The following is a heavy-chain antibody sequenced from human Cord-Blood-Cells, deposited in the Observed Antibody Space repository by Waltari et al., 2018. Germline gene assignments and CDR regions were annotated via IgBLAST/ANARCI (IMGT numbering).Heavy chain of an antibody. CDR1: GGSFGGYY. V-gene: IGHV4-34*01. J-gene: IGHJ3*02. D-gene: IGHD6-19*01. CDR3: ARFHSGWYAFDI. Sequence: QVQLQQWGAGLLKPSETLSLTCAVYGGSFGGYYWSWIRQPPGKGLEWIGEINHSGSTNYNPSLKSRVTISVDTSKNQFSLKLSSVTAADTAVYYCARFHSGWYAFDIWGQGTMVTVSS. CDR2: INHSGST.